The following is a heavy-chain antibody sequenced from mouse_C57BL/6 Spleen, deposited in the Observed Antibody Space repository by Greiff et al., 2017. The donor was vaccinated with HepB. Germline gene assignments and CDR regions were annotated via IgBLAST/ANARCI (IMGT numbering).Heavy chain of an antibody. J-gene: IGHJ2*01. Sequence: EVKLVESEGGLVQPGSSMKLSCTASGFTFSDYYMAWVRQVPEKGLEWVANINYDGSSTYYLDSLKSRFIISIDNAKTILYLQMSSLKSEDTATYYCARAPTGYYFDYWGQGTTLTVSS. CDR2: INYDGSST. V-gene: IGHV5-16*01. D-gene: IGHD2-10*01. CDR3: ARAPTGYYFDY. CDR1: GFTFSDYY.